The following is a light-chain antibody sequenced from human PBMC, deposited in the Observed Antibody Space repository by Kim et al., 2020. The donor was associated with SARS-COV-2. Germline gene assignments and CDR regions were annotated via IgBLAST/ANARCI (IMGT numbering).Light chain of an antibody. V-gene: IGKV1-5*01. CDR1: QSISNW. CDR3: QQYNTYSGT. CDR2: SAS. Sequence: ASVGDRVTVTCRASQSISNWLAWYQQKPGKAPNLLIYSASNLQSGVPSRFSGSGSGTEFTLTISSLQPDDFATYFCQQYNTYSGTFGQGTKVDIK. J-gene: IGKJ1*01.